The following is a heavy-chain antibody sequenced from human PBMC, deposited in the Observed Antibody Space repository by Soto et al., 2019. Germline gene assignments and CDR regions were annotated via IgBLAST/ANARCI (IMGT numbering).Heavy chain of an antibody. CDR1: GFTFSNYA. CDR2: ISGSGVTI. Sequence: EVQLLESGGGLVQQGRSLRLSCAASGFTFSNYAMSWVRQAPGQGLDWVSAISGSGVTIYYADSVKGRFTISRDNSKNTRCLQMNSLRAEDAAVYYWAKFFVGTGSHSASPWSSYYRCQGTLVTVSS. V-gene: IGHV3-23*01. J-gene: IGHJ4*02. CDR3: AKFFVGTGSHSASPWSSYY. D-gene: IGHD2-8*02.